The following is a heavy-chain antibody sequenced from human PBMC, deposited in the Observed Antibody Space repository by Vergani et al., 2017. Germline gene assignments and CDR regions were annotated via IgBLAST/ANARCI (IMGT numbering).Heavy chain of an antibody. Sequence: QVQLVESGGGVVQPGRSLRLSCAASGFTFNQYGMHWVRQAPGKGLEWVAVTWYDGNNKQYADSVKGRFTISRDNSKSTMYLQMNSLRDEDTGVYYCTKGSRGYTGYFFDYWGQGTLATVSS. CDR3: TKGSRGYTGYFFDY. V-gene: IGHV3-33*06. CDR2: TWYDGNNK. D-gene: IGHD5-12*01. J-gene: IGHJ4*02. CDR1: GFTFNQYG.